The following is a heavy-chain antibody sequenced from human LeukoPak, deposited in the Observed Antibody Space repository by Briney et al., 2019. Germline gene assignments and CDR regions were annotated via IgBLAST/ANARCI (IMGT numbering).Heavy chain of an antibody. V-gene: IGHV1-69*04. Sequence: SVTVSFTASGGTFTIYAISWVRQAPGQGLEWMGRIITIFGIANYAQKFQGRVTITADKSTSTAYMELSSLRSEDTAVYYCARSRDGYNRIIDYWGQGTLVTVSS. J-gene: IGHJ4*02. D-gene: IGHD5-24*01. CDR2: IITIFGIA. CDR3: ARSRDGYNRIIDY. CDR1: GGTFTIYA.